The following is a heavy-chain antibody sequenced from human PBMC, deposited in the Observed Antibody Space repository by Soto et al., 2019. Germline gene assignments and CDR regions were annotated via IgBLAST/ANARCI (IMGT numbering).Heavy chain of an antibody. V-gene: IGHV3-33*01. D-gene: IGHD1-26*01. CDR3: ARDTLQVGATMSDFDY. CDR1: GFTFSSYG. Sequence: QVQLVESGGGVVQPGRSLRLSCAASGFTFSSYGMHWVRQAPGKGLEWVAVIWYDGSNKYYADSVKGRFTISRDNSKNTLYLQMNSLRAEDTAVYYCARDTLQVGATMSDFDYWGQGTLVTVSS. J-gene: IGHJ4*02. CDR2: IWYDGSNK.